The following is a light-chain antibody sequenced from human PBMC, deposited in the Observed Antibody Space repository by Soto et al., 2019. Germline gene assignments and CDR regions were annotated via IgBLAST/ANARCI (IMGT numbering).Light chain of an antibody. Sequence: EIVLTQSPGTLSLSLGERATLSCRASQSVGSNKLAWYQQKRGQAPRFLMYDASTRATGIPDRFSGSGSGTDFTLTISSLEPEDFAVYYCQKYGSTPLTFGGGTKVEIK. CDR1: QSVGSNK. V-gene: IGKV3-20*01. J-gene: IGKJ4*01. CDR3: QKYGSTPLT. CDR2: DAS.